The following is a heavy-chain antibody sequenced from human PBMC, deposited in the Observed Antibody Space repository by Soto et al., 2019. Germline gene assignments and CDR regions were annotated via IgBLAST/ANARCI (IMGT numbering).Heavy chain of an antibody. CDR1: GFTFSSYW. V-gene: IGHV3-7*03. D-gene: IGHD2-2*01. CDR3: ARGGSSTRFMDY. Sequence: LRLSCAASGFTFSSYWMSWVRQAPGKGLEWVANIKQDGSERYYVDSVKGRFTISRDNAKNSLYLQMNSLRAEDTAVYYCARGGSSTRFMDYWGQGTLVTVYS. J-gene: IGHJ4*02. CDR2: IKQDGSER.